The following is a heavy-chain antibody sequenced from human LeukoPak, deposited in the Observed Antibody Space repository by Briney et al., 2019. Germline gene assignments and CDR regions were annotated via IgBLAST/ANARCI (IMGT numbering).Heavy chain of an antibody. D-gene: IGHD6-13*01. Sequence: PGGSLRLSCAVSGLTFSSYVMSWVRQAPGKGLEWVSGISGSGGSTYYADSVKGRFTISRDNSKTTLYLQMNSLRGEDTAVYYCAKDRSPYSSSLYFDYWGQGTLVTVSS. CDR1: GLTFSSYV. J-gene: IGHJ4*02. V-gene: IGHV3-23*01. CDR2: ISGSGGST. CDR3: AKDRSPYSSSLYFDY.